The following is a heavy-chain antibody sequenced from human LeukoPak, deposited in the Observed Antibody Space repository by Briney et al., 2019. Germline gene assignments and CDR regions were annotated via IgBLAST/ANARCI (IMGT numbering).Heavy chain of an antibody. CDR3: ARRYSGSYWDAFDI. V-gene: IGHV1-3*01. J-gene: IGHJ3*02. CDR1: GYTFTSYA. D-gene: IGHD1-26*01. Sequence: ASVKVSCKASGYTFTSYAMHWVRQAPGQRLEWMGWINAGNGNTKYSQKFQGRVTITRDTSASTAYMELSSLRSEDTAVYYCARRYSGSYWDAFDIWGQGTMVTVSS. CDR2: INAGNGNT.